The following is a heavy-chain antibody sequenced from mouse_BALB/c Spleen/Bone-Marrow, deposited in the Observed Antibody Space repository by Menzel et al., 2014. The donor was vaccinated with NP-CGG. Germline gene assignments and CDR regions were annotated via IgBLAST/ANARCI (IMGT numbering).Heavy chain of an antibody. Sequence: QVQLQQSGAELVRPGTSVKVSCKASGYAFTNYLIEWVKQRPGQGLGWIGVINPGSGSNNYNEKFKGKATLTADKSSSTAYMQLSSLTSDDSAVYFCARSIYDGYSEAMDYWGQGISVTVSS. J-gene: IGHJ4*01. CDR1: GYAFTNYL. D-gene: IGHD2-3*01. CDR2: INPGSGSN. V-gene: IGHV1-54*03. CDR3: ARSIYDGYSEAMDY.